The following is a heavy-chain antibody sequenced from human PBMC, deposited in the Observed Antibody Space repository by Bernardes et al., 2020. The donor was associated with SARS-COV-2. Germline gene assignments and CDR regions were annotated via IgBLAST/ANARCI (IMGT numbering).Heavy chain of an antibody. D-gene: IGHD3-3*01. J-gene: IGHJ4*02. V-gene: IGHV3-11*01. CDR1: GFTFSDYY. Sequence: GSLRLSCAASGFTFSDYYMSWIRQAPGKGLEWVSYISSPGSTIYYADSVKGRFTISRDNAKNSLFLQMNSLRGEDTAVYYCARGTTIFGVAPTGYWGQGTLVIVSS. CDR3: ARGTTIFGVAPTGY. CDR2: ISSPGSTI.